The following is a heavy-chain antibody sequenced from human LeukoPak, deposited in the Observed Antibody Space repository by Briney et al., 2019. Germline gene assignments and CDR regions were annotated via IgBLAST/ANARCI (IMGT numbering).Heavy chain of an antibody. Sequence: SQTLSLTCAVSGGSISSGGYSWSWIRQPPGQGLEWIGYIYHSGSTYYNPSLKSRVTISVDRSKNQFSLKLSSVTAADTAVYYCARSWRVVRGVPILFDYWGQGTLVTVSS. CDR1: GGSISSGGYS. D-gene: IGHD3-10*01. CDR3: ARSWRVVRGVPILFDY. CDR2: IYHSGST. J-gene: IGHJ4*02. V-gene: IGHV4-30-2*01.